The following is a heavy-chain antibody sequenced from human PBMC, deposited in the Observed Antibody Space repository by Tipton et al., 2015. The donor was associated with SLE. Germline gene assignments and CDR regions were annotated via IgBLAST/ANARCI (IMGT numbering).Heavy chain of an antibody. CDR3: ATIDPDTESGVIPGDY. CDR1: GGSISSGASS. V-gene: IGHV4-30-2*02. D-gene: IGHD2-15*01. J-gene: IGHJ4*02. Sequence: TLSLTCTVSGGSISSGASSWSWIRQPPGKGLEWIGDIFHSGGTNYNPSLKSRVTISVDTSKNQFSLNLSSVTAADTALYYCATIDPDTESGVIPGDYWGQGILVTVSS. CDR2: IFHSGGT.